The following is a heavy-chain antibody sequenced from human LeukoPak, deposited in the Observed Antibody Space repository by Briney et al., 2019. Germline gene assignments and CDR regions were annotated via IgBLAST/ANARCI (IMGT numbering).Heavy chain of an antibody. Sequence: SVKVSCKASGGTFSSYAISWVRQAPGQGLEWMGGIIPIFGTANYAQKFQGRVTITADESTSTAYMELSSLRSEDTAVYYCAIGGSGSSDYYYMDVWGKGTTVTISS. V-gene: IGHV1-69*13. J-gene: IGHJ6*03. CDR3: AIGGSGSSDYYYMDV. CDR2: IIPIFGTA. CDR1: GGTFSSYA. D-gene: IGHD3-10*01.